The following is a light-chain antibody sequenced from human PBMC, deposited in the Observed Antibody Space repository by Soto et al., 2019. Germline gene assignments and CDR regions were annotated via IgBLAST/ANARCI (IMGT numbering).Light chain of an antibody. J-gene: IGKJ2*01. CDR1: QGISSY. CDR3: QQHNSYPNT. Sequence: DIQLTQSPSFLSASVGDRVTITCRASQGISSYLAWYQQKPGKAPKLLIYAASTLQSGVPSRFSGSGSGTEFTLTISNLQPEDFATYYCQQHNSYPNTFGQGDKLEIK. V-gene: IGKV1-9*01. CDR2: AAS.